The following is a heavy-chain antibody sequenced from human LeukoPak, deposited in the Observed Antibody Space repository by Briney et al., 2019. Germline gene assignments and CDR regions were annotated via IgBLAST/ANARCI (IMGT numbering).Heavy chain of an antibody. CDR3: ARDLSSSWYYFDY. D-gene: IGHD6-13*01. V-gene: IGHV1-2*02. J-gene: IGHJ4*02. Sequence: ASVKVSCKATGYTFTGYYMHWVRQAPGQGLEWMGWINPNSGGTNYAQKFQGRVTMTRDTSISTAYMELSRLRSADTAVYYCARDLSSSWYYFDYWGQGTLVTVSS. CDR1: GYTFTGYY. CDR2: INPNSGGT.